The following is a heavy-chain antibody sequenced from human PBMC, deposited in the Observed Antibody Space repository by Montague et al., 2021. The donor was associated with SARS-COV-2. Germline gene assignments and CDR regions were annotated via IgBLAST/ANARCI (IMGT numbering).Heavy chain of an antibody. CDR1: GFSISSGYY. D-gene: IGHD3-3*01. V-gene: IGHV4-38-2*02. CDR3: ARSGVGIFDFSYFDS. CDR2: KYQNGAT. J-gene: IGHJ4*02. Sequence: SETLSLTCSVSGFSISSGYYWGWIRQTPGKGLEWIGSKYQNGATYYGPSLKRPVTILLDTSKNQFSLSLTSVTAADTAVYYCARSGVGIFDFSYFDSWGQGSLVIVSS.